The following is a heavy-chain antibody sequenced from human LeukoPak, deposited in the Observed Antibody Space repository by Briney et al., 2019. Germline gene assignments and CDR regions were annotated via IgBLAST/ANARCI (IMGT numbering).Heavy chain of an antibody. CDR1: GVTFSSYL. J-gene: IGHJ4*02. CDR2: IKQDGSEK. V-gene: IGHV3-7*04. Sequence: GGSLRLSCAASGVTFSSYLMSWVRQAPGKGLEWVANIKQDGSEKHYVDSVKGRFTISRDNARNSLYLQMNSLRAENTAVYYCARRYFDYWGQGTLVTVSS. CDR3: ARRYFDY.